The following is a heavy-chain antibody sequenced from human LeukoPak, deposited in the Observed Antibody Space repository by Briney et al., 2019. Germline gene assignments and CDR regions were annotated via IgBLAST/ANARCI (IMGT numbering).Heavy chain of an antibody. V-gene: IGHV5-51*01. Sequence: YWSWIRQPPGKGLEWIGEIYPGDSVTRYSPSFQGQVTISADKSISTAYLQWSSLKASDTAMYYCARLAGYCSGGSCYPQYYFDYWGQGTLVTVSS. D-gene: IGHD2-15*01. J-gene: IGHJ4*02. CDR2: IYPGDSVT. CDR3: ARLAGYCSGGSCYPQYYFDY. CDR1: YW.